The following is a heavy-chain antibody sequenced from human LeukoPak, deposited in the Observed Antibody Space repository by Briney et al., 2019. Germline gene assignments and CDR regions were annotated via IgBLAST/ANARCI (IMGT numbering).Heavy chain of an antibody. CDR2: ISGSGGST. Sequence: GGSLRLSCAASGFTFSSYAMSWVRQAPGKGLEWVSAISGSGGSTYYADSVKGRFTISRDNSKNTLYLQLNSLRAEDTAVYYCATQPGYSSSWYYWGQGTLVTVSS. J-gene: IGHJ4*02. CDR1: GFTFSSYA. D-gene: IGHD6-13*01. CDR3: ATQPGYSSSWYY. V-gene: IGHV3-23*01.